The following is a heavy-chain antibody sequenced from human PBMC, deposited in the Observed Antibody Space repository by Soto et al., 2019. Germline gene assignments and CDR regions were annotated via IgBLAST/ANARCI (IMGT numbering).Heavy chain of an antibody. D-gene: IGHD3-10*01. CDR3: VRMAPRGSLNWPDP. CDR1: GYTFGDFD. Sequence: QVQLVQSGAEVKKPGASVQVSCKASGYTFGDFDINWVRQATGRGLEWMGWMNPNSGNTGHAQKFKGKVTMTRNISISTAYMELSSLGSDDTAVYYCVRMAPRGSLNWPDPWGQGTLVTVSA. V-gene: IGHV1-8*01. CDR2: MNPNSGNT. J-gene: IGHJ5*02.